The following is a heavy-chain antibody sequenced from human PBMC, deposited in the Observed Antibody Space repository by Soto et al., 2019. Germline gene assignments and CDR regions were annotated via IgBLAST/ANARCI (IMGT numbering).Heavy chain of an antibody. D-gene: IGHD6-13*01. J-gene: IGHJ5*02. CDR2: IYYSGST. CDR3: ARRGGYSSSWYRGYNWFDP. V-gene: IGHV4-39*01. Sequence: TSETLSLTCTVSGGSISSSSYYWGWIRQPPGKGLEWIGSIYYSGSTYYNPSLKSRVTISVDTSKNQFSLKLSSVTAADTAVYYCARRGGYSSSWYRGYNWFDPWGPGTLVTVSS. CDR1: GGSISSSSYY.